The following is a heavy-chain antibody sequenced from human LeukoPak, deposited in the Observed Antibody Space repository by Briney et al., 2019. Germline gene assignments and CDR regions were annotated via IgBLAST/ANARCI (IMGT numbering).Heavy chain of an antibody. V-gene: IGHV4-59*12. CDR2: IYYSGST. Sequence: SETLSLTCTVSGGSISSYYWSWIRQPPGKGLEWIGYIYYSGSTNYNPSLKSRVTISVDTSKNQFSLKLSSVTAADTAVYYCARGDYSSWYFYYYYYMDVWGKGTTVTVSS. J-gene: IGHJ6*03. CDR3: ARGDYSSWYFYYYYYMDV. D-gene: IGHD6-13*01. CDR1: GGSISSYY.